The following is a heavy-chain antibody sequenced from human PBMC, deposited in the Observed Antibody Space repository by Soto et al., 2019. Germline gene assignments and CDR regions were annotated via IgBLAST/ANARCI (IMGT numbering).Heavy chain of an antibody. CDR3: SSHQVGMVAVDS. CDR1: GYIRNTDW. CDR2: IDPLDSHT. V-gene: IGHV5-10-1*01. J-gene: IGHJ4*02. D-gene: IGHD1-26*01. Sequence: PGESLKISCKASGYIRNTDWISWVRQKPGKGLEWMGRIDPLDSHTKYSPSFEGRVNISADRSIATAYLHWTSLETSDTAIYYCSSHQVGMVAVDSWGQGTLVTVSS.